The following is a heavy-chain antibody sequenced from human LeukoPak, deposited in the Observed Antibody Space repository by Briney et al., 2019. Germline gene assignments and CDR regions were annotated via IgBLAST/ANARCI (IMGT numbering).Heavy chain of an antibody. CDR2: IYYSGST. CDR3: ARHRIAAVDDAFDI. CDR1: GGSISSSSYY. Sequence: SETHSLTCTVSGGSISSSSYYWGWIRQPPGKGLEWIGSIYYSGSTYYNPSLKSRVTISVDTSKNQFSLKLSSVTAADTAVYYCARHRIAAVDDAFDIWGQGTMVTDSS. V-gene: IGHV4-39*01. D-gene: IGHD6-13*01. J-gene: IGHJ3*02.